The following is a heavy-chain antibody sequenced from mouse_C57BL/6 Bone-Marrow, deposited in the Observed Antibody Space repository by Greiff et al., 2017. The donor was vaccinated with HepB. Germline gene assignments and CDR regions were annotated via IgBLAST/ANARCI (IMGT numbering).Heavy chain of an antibody. V-gene: IGHV1-82*01. CDR1: GYALGGSW. CDR2: IYPGDGNP. Sequence: VHLVESGPELVKPGASVKISCKASGYALGGSWMNWVKQRPVKGLGWVGGIYPGDGNPNYKGKFKGKAKLTADKSSSTAYMQLSSLTSEDSAVYFYASWRFDVWGTGTTVTVST. J-gene: IGHJ1*03. CDR3: ASWRFDV.